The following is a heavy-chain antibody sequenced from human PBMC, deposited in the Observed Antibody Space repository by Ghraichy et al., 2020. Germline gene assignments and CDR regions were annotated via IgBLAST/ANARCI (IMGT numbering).Heavy chain of an antibody. CDR1: GGTFSSYA. CDR3: AVSSGWYGLYYYYGMDV. Sequence: SVKVSCKASGGTFSSYAISWVRQAPGQGLEWMGRIIPILGIANYAQKFQGRVTITADKSTSTAYMELSSLRSEDTAVYYCAVSSGWYGLYYYYGMDVWGQGTTVTVSS. V-gene: IGHV1-69*04. D-gene: IGHD6-19*01. J-gene: IGHJ6*02. CDR2: IIPILGIA.